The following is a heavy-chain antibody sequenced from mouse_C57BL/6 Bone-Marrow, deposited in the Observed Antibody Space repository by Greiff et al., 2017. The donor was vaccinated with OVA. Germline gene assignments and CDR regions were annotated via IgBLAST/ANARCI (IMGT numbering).Heavy chain of an antibody. Sequence: EVKVEESGGGLVQPGGSLKLSCAASGFTFSDYYMYWVRQTPEKRLEWVAYISNGGGSTYYPDTVKGRFTISRDNAKNTLYLQMSRLKSEDTAMYYCARQRITTVVARYFDVWGTGTTVTVSS. J-gene: IGHJ1*03. CDR1: GFTFSDYY. CDR3: ARQRITTVVARYFDV. V-gene: IGHV5-12*01. CDR2: ISNGGGST. D-gene: IGHD1-1*01.